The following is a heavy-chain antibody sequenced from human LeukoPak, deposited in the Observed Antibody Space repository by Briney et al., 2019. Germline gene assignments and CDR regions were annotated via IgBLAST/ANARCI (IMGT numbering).Heavy chain of an antibody. CDR2: IYYSGST. J-gene: IGHJ3*02. D-gene: IGHD2-21*02. CDR1: GGSISSYY. CDR3: ARRLPLAYCGGDCYSGAFDI. V-gene: IGHV4-59*01. Sequence: SETLSLTYTVSGGSISSYYWSWIRQPPGKGLEWIGYIYYSGSTNYNPSLKSRVTISVDTSKNQFSLKLSSVTAADTAEYYCARRLPLAYCGGDCYSGAFDIWGQGTMVTVSS.